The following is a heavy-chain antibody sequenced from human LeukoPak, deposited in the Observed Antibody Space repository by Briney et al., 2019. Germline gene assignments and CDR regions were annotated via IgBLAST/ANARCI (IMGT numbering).Heavy chain of an antibody. CDR1: GFTFSDYS. Sequence: GGSLRLSCAASGFTFSDYSINWVRQAPGKGLEWVAYIRSSGSPIYYADSVKGRFTISRDNAKNSLYLQMNSLRDEDTAVYYCVRDPGALDFWGQGTPVTVSS. J-gene: IGHJ4*02. V-gene: IGHV3-48*02. CDR2: IRSSGSPI. CDR3: VRDPGALDF.